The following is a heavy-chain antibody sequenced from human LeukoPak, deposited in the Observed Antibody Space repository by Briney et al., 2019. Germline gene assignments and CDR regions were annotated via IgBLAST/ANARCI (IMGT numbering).Heavy chain of an antibody. D-gene: IGHD6-13*01. CDR2: ISAYSGNT. J-gene: IGHJ4*02. Sequence: GASVKVSCKASGYTFTGYYMHWVRQAPGQGLEWMGWISAYSGNTKYAQKFQGRVTMTTDTSTGTAYIELRSLRSDDTAVYYCARGPMYSTSYYAPDYWGQGTPVTVSS. V-gene: IGHV1-18*04. CDR3: ARGPMYSTSYYAPDY. CDR1: GYTFTGYY.